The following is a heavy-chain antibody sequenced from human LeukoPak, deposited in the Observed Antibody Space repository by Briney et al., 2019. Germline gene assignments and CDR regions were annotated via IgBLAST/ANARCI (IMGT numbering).Heavy chain of an antibody. V-gene: IGHV1-18*01. J-gene: IGHJ4*02. CDR2: ISAYNGNT. CDR1: GYTFTSYG. Sequence: ASVKVSCKASGYTFTSYGISWVRQAPGQGLEWMGWISAYNGNTNYAQKLQGRVTMTTDTSTSTAHMELRSLRSDDTAVYYCARQYSSSWPLFDYWGQGTLVTVSS. D-gene: IGHD6-13*01. CDR3: ARQYSSSWPLFDY.